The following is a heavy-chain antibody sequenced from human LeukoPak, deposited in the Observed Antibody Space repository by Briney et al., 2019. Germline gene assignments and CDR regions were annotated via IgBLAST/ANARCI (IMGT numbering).Heavy chain of an antibody. CDR3: ARARYCSSTSCLFDY. Sequence: SVKVSCKASGGTFSSYAISWVRQAPGQGLEWMGGIIPIFGTANYAQKFQGRVTITTDESTSTAYMGLSSLRSEDTAVYYCARARYCSSTSCLFDYWGQGTLVTVSS. J-gene: IGHJ4*02. CDR1: GGTFSSYA. V-gene: IGHV1-69*05. D-gene: IGHD2-2*01. CDR2: IIPIFGTA.